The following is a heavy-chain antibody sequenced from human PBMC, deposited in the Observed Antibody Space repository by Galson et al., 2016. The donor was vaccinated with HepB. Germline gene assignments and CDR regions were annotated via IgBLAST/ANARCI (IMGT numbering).Heavy chain of an antibody. J-gene: IGHJ4*02. V-gene: IGHV3-33*01. CDR1: EFTFSTYG. D-gene: IGHD6-13*01. CDR3: AREMHVAAAAAFDF. Sequence: SLRLSCAASEFTFSTYGMHWVRQAPGKGLEWVALIWHDGSNKYYADSVKGRFTISRDNPKNTLYLQMNSLKVEDTAVYYCAREMHVAAAAAFDFWDRGTLVTVSS. CDR2: IWHDGSNK.